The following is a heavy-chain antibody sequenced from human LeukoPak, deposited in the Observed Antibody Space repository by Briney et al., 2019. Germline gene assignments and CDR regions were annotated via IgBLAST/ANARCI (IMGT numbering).Heavy chain of an antibody. J-gene: IGHJ4*02. V-gene: IGHV1-18*01. Sequence: ASVKVSCKASGYTFTSYGISWVRHAPGQGLEWMGWISAYNGNTNYAQKLQGRVTMTTDTSTSTAYMELRSLRSDDTAVYYCAREARIAVAGSGGGDYWGQGTLVTVSS. CDR3: AREARIAVAGSGGGDY. CDR1: GYTFTSYG. CDR2: ISAYNGNT. D-gene: IGHD6-19*01.